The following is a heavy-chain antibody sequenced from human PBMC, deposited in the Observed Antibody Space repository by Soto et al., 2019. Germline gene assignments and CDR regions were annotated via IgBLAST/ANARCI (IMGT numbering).Heavy chain of an antibody. J-gene: IGHJ5*02. CDR3: ARDIGDGNWFDP. CDR2: IIPILGTA. Sequence: QVQLVQSGAEVKKPGSSVKVSCKASGGTFSSYTISWVRQAPGQGLEWMGRIIPILGTANYAQKFQGRVTITADKSTSTAYMELSSLRSEDTAVYYCARDIGDGNWFDPWGQGTLVTVSS. CDR1: GGTFSSYT. D-gene: IGHD3-10*01. V-gene: IGHV1-69*08.